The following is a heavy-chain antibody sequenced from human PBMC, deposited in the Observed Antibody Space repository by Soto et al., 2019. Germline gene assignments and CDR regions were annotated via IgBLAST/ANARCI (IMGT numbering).Heavy chain of an antibody. CDR2: IKSKTDGGTT. V-gene: IGHV3-15*01. Sequence: GGSLRLTCAASGFTFSNACISWVRQSPGKGPGLFGRIKSKTDGGTTDYAAPVKGRFTISRDDSKNTLYLQMNSLKTEDTAAYYCTTSSYGDYTSYYFDYWGQGTLVTVYS. CDR3: TTSSYGDYTSYYFDY. D-gene: IGHD4-17*01. CDR1: GFTFSNAC. J-gene: IGHJ4*02.